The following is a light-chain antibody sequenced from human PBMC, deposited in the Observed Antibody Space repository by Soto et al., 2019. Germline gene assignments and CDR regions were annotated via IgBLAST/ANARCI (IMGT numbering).Light chain of an antibody. CDR2: GAS. CDR1: QSVPRSH. V-gene: IGKV3-20*01. CDR3: QQYGSSPPIT. J-gene: IGKJ5*01. Sequence: EIVLTQSPGTLSLSPGERAILSCRASQSVPRSHLALYQQKPGQAPRLLISGASSRATGIPDRFGGSGSGTDYTLTITRLEPEDFAVYYCQQYGSSPPITFGQGTRLEIK.